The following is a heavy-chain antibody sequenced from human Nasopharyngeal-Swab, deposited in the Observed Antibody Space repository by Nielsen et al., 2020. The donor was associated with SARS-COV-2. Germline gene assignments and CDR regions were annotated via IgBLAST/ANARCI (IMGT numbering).Heavy chain of an antibody. J-gene: IGHJ4*02. CDR1: GDSVSSHSAG. Sequence: SQTLPLTCAISGDSVSSHSAGWNWIRQSPSRGLELLGRTLYRSKWYNDYAESVKSRIAVNPDTSKNQFSLQLNSVTPEVTAVYYCARGRDFSFDSWGQGTLVTASS. V-gene: IGHV6-1*01. D-gene: IGHD3-3*01. CDR2: TLYRSKWYN. CDR3: ARGRDFSFDS.